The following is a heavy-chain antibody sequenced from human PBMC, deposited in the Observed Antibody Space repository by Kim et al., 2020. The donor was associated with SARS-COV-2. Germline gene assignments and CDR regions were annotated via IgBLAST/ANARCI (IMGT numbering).Heavy chain of an antibody. CDR3: VRNYGMDV. CDR2: GSRT. Sequence: GSRTTYADSVKGRFTISRDNAKNTLHLQMNSLRGEDTAVYYCVRNYGMDVWGQGTTVTVSS. J-gene: IGHJ6*02. V-gene: IGHV3-74*03.